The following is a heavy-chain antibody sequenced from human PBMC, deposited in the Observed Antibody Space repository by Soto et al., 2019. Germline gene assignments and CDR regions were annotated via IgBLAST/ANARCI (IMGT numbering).Heavy chain of an antibody. CDR3: AREYSYNMVQEYYYGMDV. Sequence: GGSLRLSCAASGFTFSSYGMHWVRQAPGKGLEWVAVIWYDGSNKYYADSVKGRFTISRDNSKNTLYLQMNSLRAEDTAVYYCAREYSYNMVQEYYYGMDVWGQGTTVTVSS. D-gene: IGHD5-18*01. CDR1: GFTFSSYG. J-gene: IGHJ6*02. CDR2: IWYDGSNK. V-gene: IGHV3-33*01.